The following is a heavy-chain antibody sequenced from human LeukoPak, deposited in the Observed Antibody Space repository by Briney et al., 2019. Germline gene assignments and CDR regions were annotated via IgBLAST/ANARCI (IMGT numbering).Heavy chain of an antibody. J-gene: IGHJ4*02. V-gene: IGHV1-18*01. CDR1: GYNFISYG. CDR2: ISAYNGNT. Sequence: ASVKVSCKASGYNFISYGISWVRQAPGQGLEWMGWISAYNGNTNYAQKLQGRVTMTTDTSTSTAYMELRSLRSDDTAVYYCARDGPDPSGYNSFDYWGQGTLVTVSS. CDR3: ARDGPDPSGYNSFDY. D-gene: IGHD5-24*01.